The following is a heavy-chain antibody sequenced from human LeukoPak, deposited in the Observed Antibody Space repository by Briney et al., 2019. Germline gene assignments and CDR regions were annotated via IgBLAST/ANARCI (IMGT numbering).Heavy chain of an antibody. V-gene: IGHV4-4*07. Sequence: SETLSLTCTVSGGSISSYYWSWIRQPAGKGLEWIGRIYTSGSTNYNPSLKSRVTMSVDTSKNQFSLKLSSVTAADTAVYYCARVRDAAAGFYYYYYMDVWGKGTTVTISS. CDR1: GGSISSYY. J-gene: IGHJ6*03. D-gene: IGHD6-13*01. CDR3: ARVRDAAAGFYYYYYMDV. CDR2: IYTSGST.